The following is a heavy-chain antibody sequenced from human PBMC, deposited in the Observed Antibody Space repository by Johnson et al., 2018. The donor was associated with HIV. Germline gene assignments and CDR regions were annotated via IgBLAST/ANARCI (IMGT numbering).Heavy chain of an antibody. Sequence: QMQLVESGGGLVQPGRSLRLSCAASGFTFSDYYMSWIRQAPGKGLEWVSYISSSGSTIYYADSVKGRFPISRDNAKNSLYMHMNSLRAEDTAVYYCARTSCSGASCLGYDPFDVWGQGTMVTVSS. CDR3: ARTSCSGASCLGYDPFDV. CDR1: GFTFSDYY. V-gene: IGHV3-11*04. D-gene: IGHD2-15*01. CDR2: ISSSGSTI. J-gene: IGHJ3*01.